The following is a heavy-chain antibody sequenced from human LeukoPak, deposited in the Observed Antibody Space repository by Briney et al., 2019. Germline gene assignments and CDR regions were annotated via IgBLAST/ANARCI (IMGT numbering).Heavy chain of an antibody. CDR3: AKVRWDNSGWYYLDT. D-gene: IGHD6-19*01. V-gene: IGHV3-23*01. CDR2: ITSGTRT. Sequence: PGGSLRLSCVASGFTFSSHGMNWVRQAPGKGLEWVSGITSGTRTYYADSVKGRFAISRDSSKNTLFLQMNSLRPEDTAVYYCAKVRWDNSGWYYLDTWGQGTLLTVSS. CDR1: GFTFSSHG. J-gene: IGHJ4*02.